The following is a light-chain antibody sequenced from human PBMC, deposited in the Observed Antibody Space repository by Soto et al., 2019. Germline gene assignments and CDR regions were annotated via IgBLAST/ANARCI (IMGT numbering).Light chain of an antibody. CDR3: SSYAGGSNWV. CDR2: EVS. J-gene: IGLJ1*01. V-gene: IGLV2-8*01. CDR1: SRDVGGYNY. Sequence: QSALTQPPSASGSPGQSVTISCTGTSRDVGGYNYVSWYQQHPGKAPKLMIYEVSKRPSGVPARFSGSKSGNTAALTVSGLQAEDEADYYCSSYAGGSNWVFGTGTKLTVL.